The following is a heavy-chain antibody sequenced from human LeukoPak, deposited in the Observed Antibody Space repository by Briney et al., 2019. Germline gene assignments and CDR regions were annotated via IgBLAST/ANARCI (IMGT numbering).Heavy chain of an antibody. CDR3: ARSNLFGELFPNYFDY. CDR1: GGSISSSSYY. Sequence: PSETLSLTCTVSGGSISSSSYYWGWIRQPPGKGLEWIGSIYYSGSTYYNPSLKSRVTISVDTSKNQFSLKLSSVTAADTAVYYCARSNLFGELFPNYFDYWGQGTLVTVSS. V-gene: IGHV4-39*01. CDR2: IYYSGST. D-gene: IGHD3-10*01. J-gene: IGHJ4*02.